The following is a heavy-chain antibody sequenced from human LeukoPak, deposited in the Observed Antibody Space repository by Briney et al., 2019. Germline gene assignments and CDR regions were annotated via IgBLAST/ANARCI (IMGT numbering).Heavy chain of an antibody. D-gene: IGHD3-22*01. J-gene: IGHJ4*02. Sequence: GGSLRLSCVASGFTFSNAWISWVRQAPGKGLEWIGRIKSKTDGGTTDYAAPVKGRFTIPRDDSKNTLYLQMNSLKNEDTDVYYCTADYYDSSGYFDYWGQGTLVTVSS. CDR2: IKSKTDGGTT. V-gene: IGHV3-15*01. CDR3: TADYYDSSGYFDY. CDR1: GFTFSNAW.